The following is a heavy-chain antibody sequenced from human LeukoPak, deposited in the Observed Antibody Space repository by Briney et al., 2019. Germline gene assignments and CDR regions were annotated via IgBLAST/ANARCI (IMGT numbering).Heavy chain of an antibody. D-gene: IGHD3-16*02. V-gene: IGHV4-59*12. CDR3: ARAHTDLRSHDDYVWGSYRPRYYFDY. CDR2: IYYSGST. CDR1: GGSISSYY. J-gene: IGHJ4*02. Sequence: SETLSLTCTVSGGSISSYYWSWLRQRPGKGLGWVGYIYYSGSTNYNPSLQSRVTISVDTSKNLFSLKLISVTAADTAVYYWARAHTDLRSHDDYVWGSYRPRYYFDYWGQGTLVTVSS.